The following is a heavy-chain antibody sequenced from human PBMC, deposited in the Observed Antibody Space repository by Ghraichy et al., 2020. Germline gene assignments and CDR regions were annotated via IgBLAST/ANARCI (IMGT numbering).Heavy chain of an antibody. CDR3: ARVANWNYMQGAVYGMDV. D-gene: IGHD1-7*01. CDR1: GGTFSSYA. CDR2: IIPIFGTA. Sequence: SVKVSCKASGGTFSSYAISWVRQAPGQGLEWMGGIIPIFGTANYAQKFQGRVTITADESTSTAYMELSSLRSEDTAVYYCARVANWNYMQGAVYGMDVWGQGTTVTVSS. V-gene: IGHV1-69*13. J-gene: IGHJ6*02.